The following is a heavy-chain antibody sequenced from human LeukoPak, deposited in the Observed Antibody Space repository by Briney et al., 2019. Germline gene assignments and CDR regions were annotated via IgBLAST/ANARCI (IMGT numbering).Heavy chain of an antibody. CDR3: ARRAVAGSFDY. D-gene: IGHD6-19*01. CDR2: INHSGST. Sequence: PSETLSLTCAVYGGSFSGCYWSWIRQPPGKGLEWIGEINHSGSTNYNPSLKSRVTISVDTSKSQFSLKLSSVTAADTAVYYCARRAVAGSFDYWGQGTLVTVSS. V-gene: IGHV4-34*01. CDR1: GGSFSGCY. J-gene: IGHJ4*02.